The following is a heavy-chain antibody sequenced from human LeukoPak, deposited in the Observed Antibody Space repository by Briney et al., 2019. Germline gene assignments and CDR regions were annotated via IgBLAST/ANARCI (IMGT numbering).Heavy chain of an antibody. CDR2: ISYDGSNK. D-gene: IGHD6-19*01. J-gene: IGHJ4*02. V-gene: IGHV3-30*18. Sequence: PGGSLRLSCAASGFTFSSYGMHWVRQAPGKGLEWVAVISYDGSNKYYADSVKGRFTISRDNSKNTLYLQMNSLRAEDTAVYYCAKGPSILYSSNFFDYWGQGTLVTVSS. CDR1: GFTFSSYG. CDR3: AKGPSILYSSNFFDY.